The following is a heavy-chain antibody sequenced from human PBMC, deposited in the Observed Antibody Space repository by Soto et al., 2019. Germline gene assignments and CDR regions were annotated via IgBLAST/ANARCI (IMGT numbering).Heavy chain of an antibody. D-gene: IGHD4-17*01. CDR2: IYYIGNT. Sequence: QLQLQESGSGLVKPSETLSLTCTVSNGSISSRSSYCGWIRQTPGKGLEWIGSIYYIGNTYYNPSLKSRVTISIGTLKTQFSLKLNSVTAADTAVYFCGGQDYGSEGYYFENWGQGTLVTVSS. J-gene: IGHJ4*02. CDR3: GGQDYGSEGYYFEN. CDR1: NGSISSRSSY. V-gene: IGHV4-39*01.